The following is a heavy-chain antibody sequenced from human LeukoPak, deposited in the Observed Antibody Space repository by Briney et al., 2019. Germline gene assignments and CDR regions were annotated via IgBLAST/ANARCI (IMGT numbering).Heavy chain of an antibody. CDR3: ARGGGYWYFDL. V-gene: IGHV4-59*08. J-gene: IGHJ2*01. CDR2: IYYSGTT. Sequence: SETLSLTCTVSGGSISSYYWSWIRQPPGKGLEWIGYIYYSGTTNYNPSLKSRVTISVDTSKNQFSLKLSSVTAADTAVYYCARGGGYWYFDLWGRGTLVTVSS. CDR1: GGSISSYY. D-gene: IGHD2-15*01.